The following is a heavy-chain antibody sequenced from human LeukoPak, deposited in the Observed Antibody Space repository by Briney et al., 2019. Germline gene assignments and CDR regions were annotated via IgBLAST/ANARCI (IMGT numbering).Heavy chain of an antibody. CDR3: ATLDSYYDRGRPLVPD. D-gene: IGHD3-22*01. Sequence: ASVKVSCKVSGYTLTELSMHWVRQAPGEGLEWMGGFNREDDKAIYAQHFQGRVTMTEDTSTDTAYMELSSLRSEGTAVYFCATLDSYYDRGRPLVPDWGQGTLVTVSS. CDR1: GYTLTELS. V-gene: IGHV1-24*01. CDR2: FNREDDKA. J-gene: IGHJ4*02.